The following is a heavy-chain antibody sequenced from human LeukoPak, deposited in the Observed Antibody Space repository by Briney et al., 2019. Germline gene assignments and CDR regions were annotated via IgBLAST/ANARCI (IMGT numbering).Heavy chain of an antibody. CDR3: ARLEYSGTYYYYYYMDV. CDR1: GGSISSYY. J-gene: IGHJ6*03. CDR2: IYTSGST. D-gene: IGHD2/OR15-2a*01. V-gene: IGHV4-4*07. Sequence: PSETLSLTCTVSGGSISSYYWSWIRQPAGKGLEWIGRIYTSGSTNYNPSLKSRVTMSVDTSKNQFSLKLSSVTAADTAVYYCARLEYSGTYYYYYYMDVWGKGTTVTVSS.